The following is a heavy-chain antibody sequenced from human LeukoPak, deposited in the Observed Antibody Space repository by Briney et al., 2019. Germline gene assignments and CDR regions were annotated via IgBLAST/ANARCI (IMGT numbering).Heavy chain of an antibody. CDR1: GFTFSSYG. Sequence: GGSLRLSCAASGFTFSSYGMNWVRQAPGKGLEWVSYISTSSSTIYYADSLKGRFTISRDNAKNSLYLQMNSLRAEDTAVYYCARLYSGGLKERTPGDYYYYYHMDVWGKGTTVTVSS. V-gene: IGHV3-48*01. CDR3: ARLYSGGLKERTPGDYYYYYHMDV. CDR2: ISTSSSTI. J-gene: IGHJ6*03. D-gene: IGHD2-15*01.